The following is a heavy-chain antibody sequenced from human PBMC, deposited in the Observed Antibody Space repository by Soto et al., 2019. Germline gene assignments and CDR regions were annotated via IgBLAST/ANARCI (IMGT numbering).Heavy chain of an antibody. CDR1: GGSISSSSYY. CDR2: IYYSGST. V-gene: IGHV4-39*01. CDR3: ARQGTYYYGMDV. J-gene: IGHJ6*02. D-gene: IGHD1-1*01. Sequence: QLQLQESGPGLVKPPETLSLTCTVSGGSISSSSYYWGWIRQPPGKGLEWIGSIYYSGSTYYNPSLKSRVTISVDTSKNQFSLKLSSVTAADTAVYYCARQGTYYYGMDVWGQGTTVTVSS.